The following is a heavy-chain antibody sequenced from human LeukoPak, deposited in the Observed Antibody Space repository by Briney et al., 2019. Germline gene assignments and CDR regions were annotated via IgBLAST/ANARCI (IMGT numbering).Heavy chain of an antibody. D-gene: IGHD3-3*01. J-gene: IGHJ6*03. CDR1: GYTFTSYG. V-gene: IGHV1-18*01. CDR3: ARLTYDFWSGYYYYYYYYMDV. CDR2: ISAYNGNT. Sequence: ASVKVSCKASGYTFTSYGISWVRQAPGQGLEWMGWISAYNGNTNYAQKLQGRVTMTTDTSTSTAYMELRSLRSDDTAVYYCARLTYDFWSGYYYYYYYYMDVWGKGTTVTVSS.